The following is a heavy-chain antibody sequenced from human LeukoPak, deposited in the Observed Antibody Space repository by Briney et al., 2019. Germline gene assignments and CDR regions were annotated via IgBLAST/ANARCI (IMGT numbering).Heavy chain of an antibody. CDR2: INHSGST. D-gene: IGHD7-27*01. CDR1: GGSFSGYY. Sequence: SQTLSLTCAVYGGSFSGYYWSWIRQPPGKGLEWIGEINHSGSTNYNPSLKSRVTISVDTSKNQFSLKLSSVTAADTAVYYCARRNWGFPFDYWGQGTLVTVSS. V-gene: IGHV4-34*01. CDR3: ARRNWGFPFDY. J-gene: IGHJ4*02.